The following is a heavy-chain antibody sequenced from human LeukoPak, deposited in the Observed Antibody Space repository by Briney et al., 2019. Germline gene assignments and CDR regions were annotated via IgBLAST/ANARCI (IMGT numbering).Heavy chain of an antibody. Sequence: GESLKISCEAFGYSFTTYWIGWGRQMPGKGLEGLGIIYPGDSHIRYSPSFQGQVTISADKSINTAYLQWSSLRASDTAMYYCARQIAQGDYWGQGTLVTVSS. CDR1: GYSFTTYW. CDR2: IYPGDSHI. J-gene: IGHJ4*02. D-gene: IGHD2-21*01. V-gene: IGHV5-51*01. CDR3: ARQIAQGDY.